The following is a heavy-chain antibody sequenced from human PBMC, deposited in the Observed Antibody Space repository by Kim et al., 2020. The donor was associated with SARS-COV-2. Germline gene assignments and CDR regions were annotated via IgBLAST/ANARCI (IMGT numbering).Heavy chain of an antibody. CDR2: GKT. V-gene: IGHV3-53*01. CDR3: GSRYFD. D-gene: IGHD3-9*01. J-gene: IGHJ4*02. Sequence: GKTYYADFVKGRFTISSDASKSTLYLQMNSLRADDTAMYYCGSRYFDWGQGTLVTVSS.